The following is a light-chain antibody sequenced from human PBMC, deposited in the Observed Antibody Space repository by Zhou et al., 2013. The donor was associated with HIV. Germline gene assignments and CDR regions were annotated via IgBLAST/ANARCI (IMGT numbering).Light chain of an antibody. V-gene: IGKV3-20*01. CDR3: QQFDGSPTWT. CDR1: QSVASNF. J-gene: IGKJ1*01. Sequence: EIVLTQSPGTLSLFPGETATLSCRASQSVASNFLAWYQQKRGQAPRLLMYGASNRPTGIPDRFSGSGSGTDFTLTITRLEPEDFAVYYCQQFDGSPTWTFGPGTKVEMK. CDR2: GAS.